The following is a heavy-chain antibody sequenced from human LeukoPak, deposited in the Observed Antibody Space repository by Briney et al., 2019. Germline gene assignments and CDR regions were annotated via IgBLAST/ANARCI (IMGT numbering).Heavy chain of an antibody. CDR1: EFTFSNHW. V-gene: IGHV3-74*01. CDR3: AKDQRSNWGSMGY. Sequence: GGSLRLSCAASEFTFSNHWMHWVRQAPGEGLVWVSYINSDGSSTSYADYVKGRFTISRDNARNTLYLQMNRLRAEDTAVYYCAKDQRSNWGSMGYWGQGTLVTVSS. D-gene: IGHD7-27*01. J-gene: IGHJ4*02. CDR2: INSDGSST.